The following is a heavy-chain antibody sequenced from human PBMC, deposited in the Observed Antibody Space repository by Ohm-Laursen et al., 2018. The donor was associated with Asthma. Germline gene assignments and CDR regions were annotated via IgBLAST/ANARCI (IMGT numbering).Heavy chain of an antibody. CDR3: ARAPYCSGGSCYFSTGYFDL. D-gene: IGHD2-15*01. CDR2: ISYDGSNK. J-gene: IGHJ2*01. Sequence: SLRLSCSASGFTFSSYGMHWVRQAPGKGLEWVAVISYDGSNKYYADSVKGRFTISRDDSKNTLNLQMSSLRGDDTAVYYCARAPYCSGGSCYFSTGYFDLWGRGTLVTVSS. V-gene: IGHV3-30*03. CDR1: GFTFSSYG.